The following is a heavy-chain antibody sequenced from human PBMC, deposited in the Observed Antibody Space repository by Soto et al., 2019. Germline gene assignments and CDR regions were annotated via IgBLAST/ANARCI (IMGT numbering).Heavy chain of an antibody. CDR1: GGSISSRGYY. V-gene: IGHV4-31*02. CDR3: ARVGCSSTSCTNYYYYYMDV. D-gene: IGHD2-2*01. J-gene: IGHJ6*03. Sequence: ASETLSLTCTVSGGSISSRGYYWSWIRQHPGKGLEWIGEIDHSGSTNYNPSLKSRVTISVDTSKNQFSLKLSSVTAADTAVYYCARVGCSSTSCTNYYYYYMDVWGKGTTVTVSS. CDR2: IDHSGST.